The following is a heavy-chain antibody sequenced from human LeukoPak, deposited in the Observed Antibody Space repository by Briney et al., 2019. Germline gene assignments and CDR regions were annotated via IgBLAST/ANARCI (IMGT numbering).Heavy chain of an antibody. CDR3: ARDLAVAGHDAFDI. J-gene: IGHJ3*02. CDR2: IYSGGST. CDR1: GFTVSSNY. D-gene: IGHD6-19*01. V-gene: IGHV3-53*01. Sequence: GGSLRLSCAASGFTVSSNYMSWVRQAPGKGLEWVSVIYSGGSTYYADSVKGRFTISRDNSKNTLYLQMNSLRAEDTAVYYCARDLAVAGHDAFDIWGQGTMVTVSS.